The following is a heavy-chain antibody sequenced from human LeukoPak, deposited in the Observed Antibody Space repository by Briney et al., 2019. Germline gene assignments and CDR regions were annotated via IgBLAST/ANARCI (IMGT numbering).Heavy chain of an antibody. CDR1: GFTFSNFA. J-gene: IGHJ4*02. CDR2: INFRGGTT. D-gene: IGHD6-6*01. V-gene: IGHV3-23*01. Sequence: GGSLRLSCAASGFTFSNFAMSWVRQAPGKGLEWVSSINFRGGTTYYAESVKGRFTISRDNSKNTLYLQMNSLRSEDTAVYYCAESIAARRGYLGSPHFDYWGQGTLVTVSS. CDR3: AESIAARRGYLGSPHFDY.